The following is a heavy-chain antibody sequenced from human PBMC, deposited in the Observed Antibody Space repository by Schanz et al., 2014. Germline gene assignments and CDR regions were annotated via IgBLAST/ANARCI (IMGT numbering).Heavy chain of an antibody. CDR3: ARGGPAYYFDD. Sequence: EVKMVESGGGLVKPGGSLRLSCAASGFNFSSYSLNWVRQAPGKGLEWVSSISYGTSYIYYAESVKGRFTISRDNAKNSLYLQMNGLRAEDTAVYYCARGGPAYYFDDWGQGTLVTVSS. CDR2: ISYGTSYI. V-gene: IGHV3-21*01. J-gene: IGHJ4*02. CDR1: GFNFSSYS.